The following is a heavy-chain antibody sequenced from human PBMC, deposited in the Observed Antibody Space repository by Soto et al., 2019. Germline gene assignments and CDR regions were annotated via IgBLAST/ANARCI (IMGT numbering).Heavy chain of an antibody. D-gene: IGHD1-26*01. CDR2: ISKNGIDI. J-gene: IGHJ3*02. CDR3: APRKYGSFNIGAFDI. V-gene: IGHV3-48*03. CDR1: GFCFSTYE. Sequence: EVQLVESGGGLVQPGGSLILSCAACGFCFSTYEMNWIRQAPGKGLEWVSYISKNGIDIYYADSVKGRFTISRDNANNSLFLLMDSLRPEDTAVYYCAPRKYGSFNIGAFDIWGQGTMVTVSS.